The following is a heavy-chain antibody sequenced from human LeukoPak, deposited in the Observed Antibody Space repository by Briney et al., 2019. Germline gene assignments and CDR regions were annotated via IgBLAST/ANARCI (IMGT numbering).Heavy chain of an antibody. J-gene: IGHJ4*02. CDR3: ARDRDSVLRDGQYYFDY. Sequence: GASVKVSCKASGYTFTSYGISWVRQAPGQGLEWMGWISAYNGNTNYAQKLQGRVTMTTDTSTSTAYMELRSLRSDDTAVYYCARDRDSVLRDGQYYFDYWGQGTLVTVSS. CDR1: GYTFTSYG. V-gene: IGHV1-18*01. CDR2: ISAYNGNT. D-gene: IGHD2-21*02.